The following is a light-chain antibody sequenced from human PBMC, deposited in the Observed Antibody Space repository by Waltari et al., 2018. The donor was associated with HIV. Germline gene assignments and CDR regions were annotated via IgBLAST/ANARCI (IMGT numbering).Light chain of an antibody. CDR1: SSKIGNNY. Sequence: QSVLTQPPSASGTPGQRITISCSGSSSKIGNNYVHWYQHLPVTAPKLPIYRNNQRASGVPDRFSGSKSDTSASLAISGLQSEDEAGYFCAAWDDSLNGAIFGGGTKLTVL. V-gene: IGLV1-44*01. CDR2: RNN. CDR3: AAWDDSLNGAI. J-gene: IGLJ2*01.